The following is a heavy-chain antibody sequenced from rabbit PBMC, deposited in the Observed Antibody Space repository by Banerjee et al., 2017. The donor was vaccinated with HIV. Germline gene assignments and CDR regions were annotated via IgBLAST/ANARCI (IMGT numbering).Heavy chain of an antibody. V-gene: IGHV1S7*01. D-gene: IGHD8-1*01. CDR2: SDPVFGST. Sequence: WVCQAPGKGLEWVGYSDPVFGSTYYASWVNGRFSISRENAQNTVFLQMTSLTAADTASYFYARDGAGGSYFALWGQGTLVTVS. J-gene: IGHJ3*01. CDR3: ARDGAGGSYFAL.